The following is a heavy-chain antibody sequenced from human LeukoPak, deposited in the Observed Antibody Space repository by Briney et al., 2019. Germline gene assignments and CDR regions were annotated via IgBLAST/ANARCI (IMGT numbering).Heavy chain of an antibody. D-gene: IGHD2-8*01. J-gene: IGHJ3*02. CDR2: ITNSGATI. CDR1: EFTFSDYY. CDR3: ARGGRGVAEDAFDI. V-gene: IGHV3-11*01. Sequence: GGSLRLSCGASEFTFSDYYMTWLRQAPGGGLEWISYITNSGATIYAGSVQGRFTISRDNAKKSLYLQMNSLRAEDTAVYYCARGGRGVAEDAFDIWGQGTLVTVSS.